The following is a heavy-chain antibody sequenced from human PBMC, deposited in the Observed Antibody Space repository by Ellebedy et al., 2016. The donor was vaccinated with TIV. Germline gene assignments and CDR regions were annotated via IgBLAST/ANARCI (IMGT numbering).Heavy chain of an antibody. D-gene: IGHD1-26*01. Sequence: GESLKISCAASGFTFSSYSMHWVRQAPGKGLEWVTFISPDGSDKYYADSVKGRFTVSRDNSKDTLYLQMDSLRDEDTAVYYCARDLRVGQTNDALDVWGQGTMVTLSS. CDR2: ISPDGSDK. CDR1: GFTFSSYS. J-gene: IGHJ3*01. CDR3: ARDLRVGQTNDALDV. V-gene: IGHV3-30*04.